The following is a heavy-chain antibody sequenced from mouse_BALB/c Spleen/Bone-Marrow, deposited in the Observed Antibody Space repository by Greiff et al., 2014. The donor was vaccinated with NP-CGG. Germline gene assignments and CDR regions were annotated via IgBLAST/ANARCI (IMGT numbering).Heavy chain of an antibody. D-gene: IGHD2-1*01. Sequence: LVESGPELEKPGASVKISCKASGYPFTGYNMNWVKQSNGKSLEWIGNIDPHYGGTSYNQKFKDKATLTVDKSSNTAYMQLKSLTSEDSAIYYCASYGNSFGYWGQGTLVTVSA. CDR3: ASYGNSFGY. CDR2: IDPHYGGT. J-gene: IGHJ3*01. V-gene: IGHV1-39*01. CDR1: GYPFTGYN.